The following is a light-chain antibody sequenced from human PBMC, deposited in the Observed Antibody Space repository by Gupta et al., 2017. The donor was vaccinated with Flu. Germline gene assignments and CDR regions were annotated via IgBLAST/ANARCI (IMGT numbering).Light chain of an antibody. Sequence: DIQMTQSPSSLSASVGDRVTITCRASQSISSYLNWYQQKPGKAPKLLIYAASSLQSGVPSRFSGSGSGTDFTLTISSRQPEDFATYYCQQSYSTCVGNSFGQGTKLEIK. CDR1: QSISSY. J-gene: IGKJ2*03. V-gene: IGKV1-39*01. CDR3: QQSYSTCVGNS. CDR2: AAS.